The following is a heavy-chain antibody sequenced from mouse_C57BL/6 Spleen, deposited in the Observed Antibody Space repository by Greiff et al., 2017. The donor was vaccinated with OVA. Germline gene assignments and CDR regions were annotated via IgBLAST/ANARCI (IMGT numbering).Heavy chain of an antibody. Sequence: DVMLVESGGGLVQPGGSLSLSCAASGFTFTDYYMSWVRQPPGKALEWLGFIRNKANGYTTEYSASVKGRFTISRDNSQSILYLQMNALRAEDSATYYCERYIRWDGGFAYWGQGTLVTVSA. CDR3: ERYIRWDGGFAY. CDR1: GFTFTDYY. D-gene: IGHD4-1*01. J-gene: IGHJ3*01. CDR2: IRNKANGYTT. V-gene: IGHV7-3*01.